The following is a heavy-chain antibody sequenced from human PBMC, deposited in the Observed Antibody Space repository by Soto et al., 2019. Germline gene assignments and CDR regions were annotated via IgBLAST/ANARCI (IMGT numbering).Heavy chain of an antibody. J-gene: IGHJ5*02. CDR3: ARGRIIGP. V-gene: IGHV4-59*01. CDR2: IYYSGST. D-gene: IGHD2-15*01. Sequence: QVQLQESGPGLVKPSETLSLTCTVTGGSISTFLWNWIRQPPGKGLEWIGSIYYSGSTNYNPSLNCQLTISVDTSKNQSSLKLNSVTAADTAVYYCARGRIIGPWGRGALVTVSS. CDR1: GGSISTFL.